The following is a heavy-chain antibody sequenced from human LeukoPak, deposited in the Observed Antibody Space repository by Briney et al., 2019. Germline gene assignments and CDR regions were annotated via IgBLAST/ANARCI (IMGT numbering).Heavy chain of an antibody. Sequence: GGSLRLSCAASGFTFSSYGMHWVRQAPGKGREGVAFIRNDGSNKYYADSVKGRFTISRDNSKNTLYLQMNSLRAEDTAVYYCAKDLTGSSWTFDYWGQATLVTVSS. J-gene: IGHJ4*02. CDR3: AKDLTGSSWTFDY. CDR2: IRNDGSNK. V-gene: IGHV3-30*02. CDR1: GFTFSSYG. D-gene: IGHD6-13*01.